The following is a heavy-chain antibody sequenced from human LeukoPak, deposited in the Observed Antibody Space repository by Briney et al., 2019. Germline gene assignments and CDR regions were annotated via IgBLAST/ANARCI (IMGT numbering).Heavy chain of an antibody. D-gene: IGHD5-18*01. CDR3: AREPTAMIL. Sequence: PGGSLRLSCAASGFTFSSYIMTWVRQTPGKGLEWVSSISSSSTYIYYADSVKGRFTISRDNAKNSLYLQMNSLRAEDTAVYYCAREPTAMILWGQGTLVTVSS. CDR2: ISSSSTYI. V-gene: IGHV3-21*01. CDR1: GFTFSSYI. J-gene: IGHJ4*02.